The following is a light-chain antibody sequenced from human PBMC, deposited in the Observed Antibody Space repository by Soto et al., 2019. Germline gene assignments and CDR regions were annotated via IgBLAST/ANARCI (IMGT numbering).Light chain of an antibody. V-gene: IGLV2-11*01. Sequence: QSALTQPRSVSGSPGQSVTISCTGTSDDVGVYNYVSWYQQHPGKAPKLIIYDVSKRPSGVPDRFSGSKSGNTASLTISGLQAEDEADYYCCSYAGGPYVFGTGTKVTV. CDR1: SDDVGVYNY. CDR3: CSYAGGPYV. J-gene: IGLJ1*01. CDR2: DVS.